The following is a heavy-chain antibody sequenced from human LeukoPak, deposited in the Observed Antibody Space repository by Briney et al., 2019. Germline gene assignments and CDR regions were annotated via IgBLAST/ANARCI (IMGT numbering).Heavy chain of an antibody. CDR3: ARDPYGATTAFDI. CDR2: IYYSGST. CDR1: GGSISSYY. D-gene: IGHD1-26*01. V-gene: IGHV4-59*12. Sequence: SETLSLTCTVSGGSISSYYWSWIRQPPGKGLEWIGYIYYSGSTNYNPSLKSRVTISVDTSKNQFSLKLSSVTAADTAVYFCARDPYGATTAFDIWGQGTMVPVSS. J-gene: IGHJ3*02.